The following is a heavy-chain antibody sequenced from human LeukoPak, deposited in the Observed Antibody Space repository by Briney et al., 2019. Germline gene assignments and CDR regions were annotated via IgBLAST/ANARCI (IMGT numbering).Heavy chain of an antibody. CDR2: IIPIFGTA. J-gene: IGHJ6*03. V-gene: IGHV1-69*05. CDR3: ASGESTSFSYYYYYMDV. Sequence: SVKVSCKASGGTFSSYAISWVRQAPGQGLEWMGGIIPIFGTANYAQKFQGRVTITTDESTSTAYMELSSLRSEDTAVYYCASGESTSFSYYYYYMDVWGKGTTVTVSS. CDR1: GGTFSSYA. D-gene: IGHD7-27*01.